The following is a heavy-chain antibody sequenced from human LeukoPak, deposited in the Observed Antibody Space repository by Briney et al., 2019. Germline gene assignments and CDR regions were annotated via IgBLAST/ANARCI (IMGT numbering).Heavy chain of an antibody. CDR3: ARVWYYDSSGYGPHFDY. D-gene: IGHD3-22*01. CDR1: GFTVSSNY. V-gene: IGHV3-53*01. CDR2: IYSGGST. J-gene: IGHJ4*02. Sequence: GGSLRLSCAASGFTVSSNYMSWVRQAPGKGLERVSVIYSGGSTYYADSVKGRFTISRDNSKNTLYLQMNSLRAEDTAVYYCARVWYYDSSGYGPHFDYWGQGTLVTVSS.